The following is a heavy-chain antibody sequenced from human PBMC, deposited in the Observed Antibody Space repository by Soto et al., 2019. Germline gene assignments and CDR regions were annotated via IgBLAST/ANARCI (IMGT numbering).Heavy chain of an antibody. Sequence: TSETLSLTCTVSGGSVSSGSYYWSWIRQPPGKGLEWIGYIYYSGSTNYNPSLKSRVTISVDTSKNQFSLKLSSVTAADTAVYYCARGGARYCSSTSCYTGNWFDPWGQGTLVTVS. CDR2: IYYSGST. D-gene: IGHD2-2*02. J-gene: IGHJ5*02. CDR1: GGSVSSGSYY. V-gene: IGHV4-61*01. CDR3: ARGGARYCSSTSCYTGNWFDP.